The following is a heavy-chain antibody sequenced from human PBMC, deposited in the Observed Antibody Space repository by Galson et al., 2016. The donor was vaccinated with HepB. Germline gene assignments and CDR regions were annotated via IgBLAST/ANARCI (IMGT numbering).Heavy chain of an antibody. Sequence: SETLSLTCAAQNMSLSDYYWSWIRQPPGKGLEWIGEINHSGSVSYNPSLKSRVNMSVDTSKNQFSLKVTSVTAADTAMYYFARGRVTFGGPMKFRRWFAPWGQGTQVTVSS. D-gene: IGHD3-3*01. CDR3: ARGRVTFGGPMKFRRWFAP. CDR1: NMSLSDYY. CDR2: INHSGSV. J-gene: IGHJ5*02. V-gene: IGHV4-34*01.